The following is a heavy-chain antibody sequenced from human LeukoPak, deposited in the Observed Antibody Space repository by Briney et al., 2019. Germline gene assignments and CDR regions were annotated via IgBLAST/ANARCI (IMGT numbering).Heavy chain of an antibody. CDR3: ARRGYCSGGSCYVDY. Sequence: GRSLRLSCAASGFTFSSYGMHWVRQAPGKGLEWVAVISYDGSNKYYADSVKGRFTISRDNSKNTLYLQMNGLRAEDTAVYYCARRGYCSGGSCYVDYWGQGTLVTVSS. V-gene: IGHV3-30*03. D-gene: IGHD2-15*01. J-gene: IGHJ4*02. CDR1: GFTFSSYG. CDR2: ISYDGSNK.